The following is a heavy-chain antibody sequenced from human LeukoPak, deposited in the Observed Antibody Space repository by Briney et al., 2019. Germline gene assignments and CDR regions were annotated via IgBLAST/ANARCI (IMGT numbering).Heavy chain of an antibody. V-gene: IGHV3-7*01. J-gene: IGHJ4*02. CDR2: IKRDGSDN. CDR1: GFTFSNYW. Sequence: PGGSLRLSCAASGFTFSNYWMSWVRQAPGKGLEWVANIKRDGSDNYYVGSVEGRFTISRDNAKNSLYLQMSRLRAEDTAIYYCARALYNRGWYPDYFDSWGQGTLVTVSA. CDR3: ARALYNRGWYPDYFDS. D-gene: IGHD6-19*01.